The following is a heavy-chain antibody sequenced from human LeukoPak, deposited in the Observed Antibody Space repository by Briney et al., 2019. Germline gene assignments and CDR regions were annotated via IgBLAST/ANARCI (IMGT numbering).Heavy chain of an antibody. CDR1: GYTFTSYA. J-gene: IGHJ4*02. V-gene: IGHV7-4-1*02. CDR2: INTNTGNP. CDR3: ARAYQRLGELSLPDY. Sequence: ASVKVSCKASGYTFTSYAMNWVRQAPGQGLEWMGWINTNTGNPTYAQGFTGRFVFSLDTSVSTTYLQISSLKAEDTAVYYCARAYQRLGELSLPDYWGQGTLVTVSS. D-gene: IGHD3-16*02.